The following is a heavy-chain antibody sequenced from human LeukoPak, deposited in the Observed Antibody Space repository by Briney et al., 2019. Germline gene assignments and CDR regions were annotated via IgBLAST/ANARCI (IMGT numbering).Heavy chain of an antibody. V-gene: IGHV4-59*01. CDR1: GGSISSYY. Sequence: PSETLSLTCTVSGGSISSYYWSWIRQPPGKGLEWIGYIYYSGSTNYNPSLKSRVTISVDTSKNQFSLKLSSVTAADTAVYYCARGGPYSSSWFLLDYWGQGTLVTVSS. CDR2: IYYSGST. J-gene: IGHJ4*02. D-gene: IGHD6-13*01. CDR3: ARGGPYSSSWFLLDY.